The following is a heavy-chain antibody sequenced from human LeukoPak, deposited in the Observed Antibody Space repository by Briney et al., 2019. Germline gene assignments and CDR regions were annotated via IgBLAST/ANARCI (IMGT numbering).Heavy chain of an antibody. CDR1: GGSISISY. J-gene: IGHJ2*01. V-gene: IGHV4-59*01. CDR3: ARGSRSGNWYFDL. CDR2: IYYDGST. Sequence: PSETLSLTCTVSGGSISISYWSWIRQPPGKGQEWIGYIYYDGSTSYNPSLKSRVSISVDTSKNQFSLNLSSVTAADTAVYYCARGSRSGNWYFDLWGRGTLVTVSS. D-gene: IGHD1-14*01.